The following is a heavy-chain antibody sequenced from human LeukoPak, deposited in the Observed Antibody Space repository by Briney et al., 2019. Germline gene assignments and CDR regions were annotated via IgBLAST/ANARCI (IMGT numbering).Heavy chain of an antibody. J-gene: IGHJ4*02. CDR3: VRDVSGWYRLFDY. Sequence: GGSLRLSCAASGFTFSSYSMNWVRQAPGKGLEWFSSISSSSSYIYYADSVKGRFTISRDNAKNSLYLQMNSLRAEDTAVYYCVRDVSGWYRLFDYWGQGTLVTVSS. D-gene: IGHD6-19*01. CDR2: ISSSSSYI. V-gene: IGHV3-21*01. CDR1: GFTFSSYS.